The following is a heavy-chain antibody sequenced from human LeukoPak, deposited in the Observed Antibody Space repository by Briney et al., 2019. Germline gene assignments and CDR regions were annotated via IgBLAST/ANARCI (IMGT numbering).Heavy chain of an antibody. D-gene: IGHD3-22*01. Sequence: PGGSLRLSCAASGFTFSSYAMTWVRLAPGKGLEWVAVIWYDGSNKYYADSVNGRFTISRDNSKNTLYLQMNSLRAEDTAVYYCARDPDSSGYYYSPGYWGQGTLVTVSS. J-gene: IGHJ4*02. CDR1: GFTFSSYA. V-gene: IGHV3-33*08. CDR3: ARDPDSSGYYYSPGY. CDR2: IWYDGSNK.